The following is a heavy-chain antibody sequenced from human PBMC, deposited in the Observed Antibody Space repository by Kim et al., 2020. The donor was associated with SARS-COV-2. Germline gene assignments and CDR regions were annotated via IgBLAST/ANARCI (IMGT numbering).Heavy chain of an antibody. CDR3: AREVGSSSWYYSELNPLDY. V-gene: IGHV3-74*01. D-gene: IGHD6-13*01. Sequence: GGSLRLSCAASGFTFSSYWMHWVRQAPGKGLVWVSRINSDGSSTSYADSVKGRFTISRDNAKNTLYLQMNSLRAEDTAVYYCAREVGSSSWYYSELNPLDYWGQGTLVTVSS. CDR2: INSDGSST. J-gene: IGHJ4*02. CDR1: GFTFSSYW.